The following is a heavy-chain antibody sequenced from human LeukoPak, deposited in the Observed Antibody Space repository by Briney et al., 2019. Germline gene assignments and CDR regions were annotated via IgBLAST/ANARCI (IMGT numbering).Heavy chain of an antibody. D-gene: IGHD3-22*01. Sequence: PGGSLRLSCAASGFTFSNYWMSWVRQAPGKGLEWVANMKQDGSEKYYVDSVKGRFTISRDNAKNSLYLQMNSLRAEDTAVYYCARRHDSSGTFDYWGQGTLVTVSS. CDR3: ARRHDSSGTFDY. CDR2: MKQDGSEK. J-gene: IGHJ4*02. CDR1: GFTFSNYW. V-gene: IGHV3-7*01.